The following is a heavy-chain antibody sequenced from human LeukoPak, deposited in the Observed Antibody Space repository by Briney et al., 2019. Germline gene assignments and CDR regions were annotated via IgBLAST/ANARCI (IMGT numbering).Heavy chain of an antibody. CDR1: GFTFDDYA. D-gene: IGHD4-17*01. CDR3: AKGPMTTVTYYFDY. V-gene: IGHV3-9*01. CDR2: ISWNSGSI. Sequence: PGRSLRLSCAASGFTFDDYAMHWVRQAPGKGLEWVSGISWNSGSIGYADSVEGRFTISRDNAKNSLYLQMNSLRAEDTALYYCAKGPMTTVTYYFDYWGQGTLVTVSS. J-gene: IGHJ4*02.